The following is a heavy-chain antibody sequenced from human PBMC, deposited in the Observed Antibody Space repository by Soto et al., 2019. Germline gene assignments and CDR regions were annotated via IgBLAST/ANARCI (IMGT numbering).Heavy chain of an antibody. Sequence: PGGSLRLSFAASGFTFSSYAMSWVRQAPGKGLEWVSAISGSGGSTYYADSVKGRFTISRDNSKNTLYLQMNSLRAEDTAVYYCATRYFDWLLRTYYYYGMDVWGQGTTVTVSS. J-gene: IGHJ6*02. V-gene: IGHV3-23*01. CDR3: ATRYFDWLLRTYYYYGMDV. D-gene: IGHD3-9*01. CDR2: ISGSGGST. CDR1: GFTFSSYA.